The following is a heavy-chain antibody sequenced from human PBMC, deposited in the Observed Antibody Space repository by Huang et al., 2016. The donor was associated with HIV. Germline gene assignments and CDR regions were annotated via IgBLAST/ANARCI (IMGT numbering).Heavy chain of an antibody. Sequence: QVQLVESGGGVVQPGRSLRLSCAASGFAFSSYAMHWVRQAPGKVLAWLAVISIDGSNKNYAHSVKGRFTISRDNSKGTVYLQMNSLRPEDTAVYSCARTGSYYYGSGSYHFGDYWGQGTLVTVSS. CDR2: ISIDGSNK. V-gene: IGHV3-30-3*01. CDR1: GFAFSSYA. CDR3: ARTGSYYYGSGSYHFGDY. D-gene: IGHD3-10*01. J-gene: IGHJ4*02.